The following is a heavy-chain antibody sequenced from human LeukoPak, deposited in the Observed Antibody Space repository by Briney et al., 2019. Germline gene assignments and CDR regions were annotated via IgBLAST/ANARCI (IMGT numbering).Heavy chain of an antibody. CDR3: ANSGGRKNWFDP. J-gene: IGHJ5*02. Sequence: SVKVSCKASGGTFSNYAISWVRQAPGQGLEWMGGIIPIFGTANYAQKFQGRVTITADESTSTAYMELSSLRSEDTAVYYCANSGGRKNWFDPWGQGTLVTVSS. D-gene: IGHD6-19*01. CDR1: GGTFSNYA. CDR2: IIPIFGTA. V-gene: IGHV1-69*13.